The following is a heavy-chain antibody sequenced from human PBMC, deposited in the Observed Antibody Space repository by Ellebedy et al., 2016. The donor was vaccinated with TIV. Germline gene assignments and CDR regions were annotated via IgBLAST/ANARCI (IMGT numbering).Heavy chain of an antibody. CDR3: ARASFYDVDLSAWYFDL. CDR1: GFTVSTNY. CDR2: ISSAGST. J-gene: IGHJ2*01. D-gene: IGHD3-10*02. Sequence: GGSLRLSCAASGFTVSTNYMNWVRQAPGKGLEWVSIISSAGSTYYADSVKGRFTFSRDNSKNTLYLQMNSLTTEDTAVYYCARASFYDVDLSAWYFDLWGRGTLVTVSS. V-gene: IGHV3-66*01.